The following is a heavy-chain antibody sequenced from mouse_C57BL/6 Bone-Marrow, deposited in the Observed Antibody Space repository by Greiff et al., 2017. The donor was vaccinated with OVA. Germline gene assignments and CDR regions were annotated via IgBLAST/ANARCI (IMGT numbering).Heavy chain of an antibody. D-gene: IGHD2-2*01. J-gene: IGHJ3*01. CDR3: ARERICYGYPFAY. CDR1: GFTFSSYA. CDR2: ISDGGSYT. V-gene: IGHV5-4*01. Sequence: EVKLVESGGGLVKPGGSLKLSCAASGFTFSSYAMSWVRQTPEKRLEWVATISDGGSYTYYPDNVKGRFTISRDNAKNTLYLQMSSLKSEDTAMYYCARERICYGYPFAYWGQGTLVTVSA.